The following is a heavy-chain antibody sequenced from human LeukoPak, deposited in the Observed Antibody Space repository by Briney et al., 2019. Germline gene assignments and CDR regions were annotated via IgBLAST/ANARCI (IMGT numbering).Heavy chain of an antibody. CDR3: AKDQVVGGYVY. V-gene: IGHV3-21*04. D-gene: IGHD5-12*01. CDR1: GFSFSSYS. CDR2: ISSSSSYI. J-gene: IGHJ4*02. Sequence: GGSLRLSCAASGFSFSSYSMNWVRQAPGKGLEWVSSISSSSSYIYYVDSVKGRFTISRDNSKNSLYLQMNSLRAEDTAVYYCAKDQVVGGYVYWGQGTLVTVSS.